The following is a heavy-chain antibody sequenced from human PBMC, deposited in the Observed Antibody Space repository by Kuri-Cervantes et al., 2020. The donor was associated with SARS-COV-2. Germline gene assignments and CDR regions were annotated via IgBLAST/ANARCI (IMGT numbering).Heavy chain of an antibody. D-gene: IGHD6-19*01. J-gene: IGHJ4*02. CDR3: ARSSGWYDY. CDR1: GSTFSSYG. CDR2: IWYDGSNK. Sequence: GGSLRLSCAASGSTFSSYGMHWVRQAPGKGLEWVAVIWYDGSNKYYADSVKGRFTISRDNAKNTLYLQMNSLRAEDTAVYYCARSSGWYDYWGQGTLVTVSS. V-gene: IGHV3-33*03.